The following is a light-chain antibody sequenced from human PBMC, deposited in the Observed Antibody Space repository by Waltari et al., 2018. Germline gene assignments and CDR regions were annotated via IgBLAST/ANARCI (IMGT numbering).Light chain of an antibody. Sequence: EIALNQSLAPLSSSPGEGATLSCRASQSVSNYLAWYQQKPGQAPRLLIYGTYNRATGIPARFSGSGSGTDFTLTISSLVPEDFAVYYCQQRASWPNTFGQGTKLEIK. CDR3: QQRASWPNT. J-gene: IGKJ2*01. CDR1: QSVSNY. CDR2: GTY. V-gene: IGKV3-11*01.